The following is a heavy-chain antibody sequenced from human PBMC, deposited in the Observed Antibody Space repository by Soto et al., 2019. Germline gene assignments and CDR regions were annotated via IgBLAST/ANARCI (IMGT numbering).Heavy chain of an antibody. CDR1: GFSLSTSGVG. CDR3: ANRRRCSSSWDSGWFDP. V-gene: IGHV2-5*02. CDR2: IYWDDDK. J-gene: IGHJ5*02. D-gene: IGHD3-10*01. Sequence: QITLKESGPTRVKPTQTLALTCSFSGFSLSTSGVGVGWIRQSPGKALEWLAVIYWDDDKRYSPSLRSRLTITKDTSKNQVVLLMTNMDPVDTGTYYCANRRRCSSSWDSGWFDPWGQGTLVTVSS.